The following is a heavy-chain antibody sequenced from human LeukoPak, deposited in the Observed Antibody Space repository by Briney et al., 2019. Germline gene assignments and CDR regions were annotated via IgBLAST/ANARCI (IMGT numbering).Heavy chain of an antibody. CDR1: GFTFSSYW. J-gene: IGHJ4*02. D-gene: IGHD3-22*01. V-gene: IGHV3-7*01. Sequence: GGSLRLSCAASGFTFSSYWMTWVRQAPGKGLEWVANIKQDGSEKYYVDSVKGRFTISRDNAKNSLYLQMNSLRAEDTAAYYCARGGYDSSGYRIEDYWSQGTLVTVSS. CDR3: ARGGYDSSGYRIEDY. CDR2: IKQDGSEK.